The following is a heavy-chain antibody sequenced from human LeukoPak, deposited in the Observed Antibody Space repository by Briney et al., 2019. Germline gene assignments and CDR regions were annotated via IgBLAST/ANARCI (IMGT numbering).Heavy chain of an antibody. CDR3: ARGCAKYQLPTYFYCGMDG. D-gene: IGHD2-2*01. J-gene: IGHJ6*02. CDR1: GFSVSNNY. Sequence: PGGSLRLSCAVSGFSVSNNYINWVRQAPGKGLEWVSVIFAGGSTYYADSVQGRFTISRDSSKNTVFLQMNSLIREDAALYYCARGCAKYQLPTYFYCGMDGWGPGGTVTDSS. V-gene: IGHV3-66*02. CDR2: IFAGGST.